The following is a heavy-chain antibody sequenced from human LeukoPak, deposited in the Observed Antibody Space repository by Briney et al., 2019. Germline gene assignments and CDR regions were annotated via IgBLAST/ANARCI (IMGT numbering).Heavy chain of an antibody. D-gene: IGHD3-22*01. V-gene: IGHV3-30*04. Sequence: GRSLRLSCAASGFTFSSYAMHWVRQAPGKGLEWVAVISYDGSNKYYADSVKGRFTISRDDSKNTLYLQMNSLRAEDTAVYYCARVPGYDSSGYFDYWGQGTLVTVSS. CDR2: ISYDGSNK. CDR1: GFTFSSYA. CDR3: ARVPGYDSSGYFDY. J-gene: IGHJ4*02.